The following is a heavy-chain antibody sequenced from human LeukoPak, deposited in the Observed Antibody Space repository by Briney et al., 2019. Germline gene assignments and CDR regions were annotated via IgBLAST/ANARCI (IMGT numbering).Heavy chain of an antibody. CDR1: VGXISSHY. V-gene: IGHV4-59*11. CDR3: ARVLYSSLIYFDY. Sequence: SETLSLTRTVSVGXISSHYCSWIRQPPGKGLEGIGGMYYCGSTNYNPSPKSRVTISVDTAKNQFSLKLRPVTAADTAVYYCARVLYSSLIYFDYWGQGTLVTVSS. J-gene: IGHJ4*02. D-gene: IGHD6-19*01. CDR2: MYYCGST.